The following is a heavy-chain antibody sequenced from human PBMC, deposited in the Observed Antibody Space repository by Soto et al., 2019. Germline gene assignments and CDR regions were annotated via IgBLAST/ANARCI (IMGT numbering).Heavy chain of an antibody. J-gene: IGHJ4*02. CDR3: ARAGSHGAGSYSPFDS. V-gene: IGHV4-34*01. Sequence: SETLSLTCSVYGGSFSGYYWTWIRQPPSTGLEWIGEINHSGSTNYNPSLKSRLTISVDTSRHQFSLKLTSVTAADTALYYCARAGSHGAGSYSPFDSWSKGALVTVSS. D-gene: IGHD3-10*01. CDR1: GGSFSGYY. CDR2: INHSGST.